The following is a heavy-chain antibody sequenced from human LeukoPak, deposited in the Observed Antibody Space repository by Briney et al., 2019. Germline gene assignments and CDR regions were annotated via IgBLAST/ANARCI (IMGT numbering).Heavy chain of an antibody. Sequence: GGSLRFSCAASGFAFSSYIMDWVRQAPGKGMEWVSSISVRGDRTYYPDSVKGRFTISRDNSKHMLYLQMNTLRADDRAMYYCAKDRDYGGNSRGIDYFDSWGQGTLVTVSS. V-gene: IGHV3-23*01. CDR2: ISVRGDRT. J-gene: IGHJ4*02. D-gene: IGHD4-23*01. CDR3: AKDRDYGGNSRGIDYFDS. CDR1: GFAFSSYI.